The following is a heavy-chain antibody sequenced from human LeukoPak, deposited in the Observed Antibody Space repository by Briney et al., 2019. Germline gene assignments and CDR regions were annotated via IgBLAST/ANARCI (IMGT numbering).Heavy chain of an antibody. CDR3: ARDISTHDPIDI. V-gene: IGHV4-59*01. CDR1: GDSINTYY. CDR2: IYYSARV. Sequence: SETLSLTCAVAGDSINTYYWSWIRQPPGKGLEWIGYIYYSARVKYNPSLKGRVTISVDTSKNQFSLKLSSVTAADTAVYYCARDISTHDPIDIWGQGTMVTVSS. D-gene: IGHD2/OR15-2a*01. J-gene: IGHJ3*02.